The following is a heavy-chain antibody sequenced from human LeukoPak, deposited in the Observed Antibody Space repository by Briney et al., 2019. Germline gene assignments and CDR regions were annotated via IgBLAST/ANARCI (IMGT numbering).Heavy chain of an antibody. Sequence: GGSLRLSCAASGLTFSSYWMSWVRQAPGKGLERVANIKQDGSEKYYVDSVKGRFTISRDNAKNSLYLQMNSLRAEDTAVYYCAKESRAVAGHWGQGTLVTVSS. CDR2: IKQDGSEK. CDR1: GLTFSSYW. J-gene: IGHJ4*02. CDR3: AKESRAVAGH. D-gene: IGHD6-19*01. V-gene: IGHV3-7*01.